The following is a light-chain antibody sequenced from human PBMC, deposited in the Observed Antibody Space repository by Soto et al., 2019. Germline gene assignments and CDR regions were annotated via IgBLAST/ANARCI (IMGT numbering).Light chain of an antibody. CDR1: QSFISN. CDR3: QQYGSSFFT. J-gene: IGKJ5*01. Sequence: EIVMTQSPATLSVSPGERATLSCRASQSFISNLAWYQQKPGQPPRLLIYGASSRATGIPDRFSGSGSGTDFTLTISRLEPEDFAVYYCQQYGSSFFTFGQGTRLEI. CDR2: GAS. V-gene: IGKV3-20*01.